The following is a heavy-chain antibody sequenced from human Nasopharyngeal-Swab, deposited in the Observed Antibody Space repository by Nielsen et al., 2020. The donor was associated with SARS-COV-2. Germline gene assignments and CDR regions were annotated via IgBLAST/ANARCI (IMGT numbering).Heavy chain of an antibody. CDR2: IYYSGST. J-gene: IGHJ6*02. CDR3: AGRYIQLWLNYYYGMDV. CDR1: GGPIRGYY. D-gene: IGHD5-18*01. V-gene: IGHV4-59*13. Sequence: SEPLSLPFPAPGGPIRGYYWSWIRQPPGKGLEWIEYIYYSGSTNYNPSLKSRVTTSVDTSKNQYSLNLSSVTAADTAVYYCAGRYIQLWLNYYYGMDVWGQGTTVTVSS.